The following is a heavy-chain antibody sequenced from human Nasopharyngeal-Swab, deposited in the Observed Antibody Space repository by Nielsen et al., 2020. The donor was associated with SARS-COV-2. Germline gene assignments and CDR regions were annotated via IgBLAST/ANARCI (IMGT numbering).Heavy chain of an antibody. J-gene: IGHJ4*02. V-gene: IGHV3-33*01. Sequence: GGSLRLSCKASGFSVTSHGMHWVRQAPGKGLEWVAVIWYDGTNKFYADSVKGRFTISRDNSKNTLYLQMNSLRAEDTAMYYCHLSSGYDGYINYWGQGTLVTASS. CDR1: GFSVTSHG. CDR2: IWYDGTNK. CDR3: HLSSGYDGYINY. D-gene: IGHD3-22*01.